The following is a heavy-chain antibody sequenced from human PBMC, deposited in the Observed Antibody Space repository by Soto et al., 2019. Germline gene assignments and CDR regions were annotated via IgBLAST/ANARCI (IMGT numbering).Heavy chain of an antibody. CDR3: AKDWATYYYDSSGFDY. J-gene: IGHJ4*02. CDR1: GFTFSSYA. V-gene: IGHV3-23*01. Sequence: SLRLSCAASGFTFSSYAMSWVRQAPGKGLEWVSAISGSGGSTYYADSVKGRFTISRDNSKNTLYLQMNSLRAEDTAVYYCAKDWATYYYDSSGFDYWGQGTLVTVSS. D-gene: IGHD3-22*01. CDR2: ISGSGGST.